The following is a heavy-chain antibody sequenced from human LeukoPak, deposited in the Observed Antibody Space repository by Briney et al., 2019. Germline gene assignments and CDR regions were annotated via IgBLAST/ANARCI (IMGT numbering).Heavy chain of an antibody. V-gene: IGHV3-15*01. Sequence: PGGSLRLSCAASGYTFSNAWMSWVRQAPGKGLEWVGRIKSKTDGWTTDYAAPVTGRFTISRDDSNNTLYLQMHSLKTEDTAVYYCTTGTSSSSSFLYYYYYMDVWGKGTTVTVSS. CDR2: IKSKTDGWTT. D-gene: IGHD6-6*01. CDR3: TTGTSSSSSFLYYYYYMDV. CDR1: GYTFSNAW. J-gene: IGHJ6*03.